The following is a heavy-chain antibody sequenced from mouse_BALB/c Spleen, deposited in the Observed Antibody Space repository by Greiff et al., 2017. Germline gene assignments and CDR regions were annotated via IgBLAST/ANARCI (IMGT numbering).Heavy chain of an antibody. V-gene: IGHV1-87*01. CDR1: GYTFTSYW. Sequence: VKLQESGAELARPGASVKLSCKASGYTFTSYWMQWVKQRPGQGLEWIGAIYPGDGDTRYTQKFKGKATLTADKSSSTAYMQLSSLASEDSAVYYCARGITTATWYFDVWGAGTTVTVSS. J-gene: IGHJ1*01. CDR2: IYPGDGDT. CDR3: ARGITTATWYFDV. D-gene: IGHD1-2*01.